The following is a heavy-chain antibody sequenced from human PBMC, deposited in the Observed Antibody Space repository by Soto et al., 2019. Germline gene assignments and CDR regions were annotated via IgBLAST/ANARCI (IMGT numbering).Heavy chain of an antibody. CDR1: GFTFRSFT. V-gene: IGHV3-21*01. CDR3: TRDASRDSSARGWFDP. CDR2: ISSNSAYI. Sequence: GSLRLSCAASGFTFRSFTMNWVRQAPGKGLEWVSTISSNSAYIYYTDSLRGRFTISRDNAKNSLHLQMNSLRAEDTAVYYCTRDASRDSSARGWFDPWGPGTLVTVSS. J-gene: IGHJ5*02. D-gene: IGHD6-13*01.